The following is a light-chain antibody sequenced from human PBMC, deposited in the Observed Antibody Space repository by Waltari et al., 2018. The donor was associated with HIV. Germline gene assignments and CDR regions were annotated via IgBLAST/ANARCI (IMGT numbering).Light chain of an antibody. Sequence: QSALTQPVSVSGSPGQSIAISCIGTNTDVGRYTYVSWYQHHPGKAPKLLIYEVSNRPSEVSNRFSGSKSGDTAFLTISGLHGEDEADYYCWSYTSSDTFVFGTGTKVTVL. CDR3: WSYTSSDTFV. CDR1: NTDVGRYTY. V-gene: IGLV2-14*01. CDR2: EVS. J-gene: IGLJ1*01.